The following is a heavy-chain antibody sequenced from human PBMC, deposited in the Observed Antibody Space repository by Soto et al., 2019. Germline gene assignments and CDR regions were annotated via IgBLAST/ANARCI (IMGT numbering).Heavy chain of an antibody. CDR1: GFTFSSYA. J-gene: IGHJ6*03. D-gene: IGHD6-13*01. Sequence: GGSLRLSCAASGFTFSSYAMSWVRQAPGKGLEWVSAISGSGGSTYYADSVKGRFTISRDNSKNTLYLQMNSLRAEDTAVYYCAKEGSSSWYTYYYYMDVWGKGTTVTVSS. V-gene: IGHV3-23*01. CDR2: ISGSGGST. CDR3: AKEGSSSWYTYYYYMDV.